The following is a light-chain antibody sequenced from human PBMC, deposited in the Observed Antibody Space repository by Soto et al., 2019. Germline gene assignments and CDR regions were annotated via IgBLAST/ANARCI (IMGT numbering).Light chain of an antibody. V-gene: IGLV6-57*01. CDR3: QSYDTSNPLV. CDR1: SGSIGSSY. J-gene: IGLJ7*01. CDR2: EDN. Sequence: NFMLTQPHSVSESPGKTVTIYCTRSSGSIGSSYVQWYQQRPGSSPTTVIFEDNQRPTGVPVRFSGSIDSSSNSASLVISGLRTEDEADYYCQSYDTSNPLVFGGGTQLTVL.